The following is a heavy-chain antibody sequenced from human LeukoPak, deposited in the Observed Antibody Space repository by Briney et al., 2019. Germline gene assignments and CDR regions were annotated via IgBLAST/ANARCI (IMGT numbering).Heavy chain of an antibody. J-gene: IGHJ6*02. Sequence: ASVKVSCKASGYTFTSYAMNWVRQAPGQGLEWMGWINTNTGNPTYAQGFTGRFVFSLDTSVSTAYLQISSLKAEDTAVYYCARGQDPYYDFWSGYYQTYYYHYGMDVWGQGTMVTVSS. CDR2: INTNTGNP. D-gene: IGHD3-3*01. V-gene: IGHV7-4-1*02. CDR1: GYTFTSYA. CDR3: ARGQDPYYDFWSGYYQTYYYHYGMDV.